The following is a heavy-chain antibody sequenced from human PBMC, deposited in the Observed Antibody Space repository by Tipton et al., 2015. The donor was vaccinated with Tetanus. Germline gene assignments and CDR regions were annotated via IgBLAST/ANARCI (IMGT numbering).Heavy chain of an antibody. J-gene: IGHJ4*02. CDR3: ARDSTYLFDY. V-gene: IGHV3-7*01. Sequence: SLRLSCAASGFTFSSYWMNWVRQAPGKGLEWVANIKQDGSAKYYVDSVKGRFTISRDNAKSSLYLQMNSLRAEDTAVYYCARDSTYLFDYWGQGTLVTVSS. D-gene: IGHD2-2*01. CDR2: IKQDGSAK. CDR1: GFTFSSYW.